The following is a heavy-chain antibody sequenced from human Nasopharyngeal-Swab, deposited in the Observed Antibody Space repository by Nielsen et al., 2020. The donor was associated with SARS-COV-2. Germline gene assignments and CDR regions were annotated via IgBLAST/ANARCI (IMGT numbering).Heavy chain of an antibody. CDR3: AKVTGSYAYYYYAMDV. Sequence: GESLKISCAASGFTFSSYGMHWVRQAPGKGLEWVAVISYDGSNKYYADSVKGRFTISRDNSENTLYLQMNSLRAEDTAVYYCAKVTGSYAYYYYAMDVWGQGTTVTVSS. CDR2: ISYDGSNK. CDR1: GFTFSSYG. D-gene: IGHD3-10*01. V-gene: IGHV3-30*18. J-gene: IGHJ6*02.